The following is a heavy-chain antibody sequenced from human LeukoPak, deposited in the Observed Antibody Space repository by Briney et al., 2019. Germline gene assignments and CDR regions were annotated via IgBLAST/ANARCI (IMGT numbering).Heavy chain of an antibody. Sequence: PSETLSLTCAVYGGSFSGYYWSWIRQPPGKGLEWIGEINHSGSTNYNPSLKSRVTISVDTSKNQFSLKLSSVTAADTAVYYRASRKSKKYYFDYWGQGTLVTVSS. V-gene: IGHV4-34*01. J-gene: IGHJ4*02. CDR2: INHSGST. D-gene: IGHD4-11*01. CDR1: GGSFSGYY. CDR3: ASRKSKKYYFDY.